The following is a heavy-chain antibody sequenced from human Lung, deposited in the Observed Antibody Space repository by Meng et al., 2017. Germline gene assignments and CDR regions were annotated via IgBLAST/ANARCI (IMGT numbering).Heavy chain of an antibody. V-gene: IGHV4-31*03. Sequence: QGQLKESGPGLVKPSQTLSLTCTAQGGSISSVTYYWGRIRQLPGKGLEWIAYIHYSGSTYYSPSLKSRVTISVDTSKNQLSLKLSSMTAADTAVYYCARYVFDSSSLYSNWFDPWGQGTLVTVSS. D-gene: IGHD3-22*01. CDR2: IHYSGST. CDR1: GGSISSVTYY. CDR3: ARYVFDSSSLYSNWFDP. J-gene: IGHJ5*02.